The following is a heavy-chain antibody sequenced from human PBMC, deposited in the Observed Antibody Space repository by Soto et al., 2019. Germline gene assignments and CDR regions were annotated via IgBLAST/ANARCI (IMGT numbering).Heavy chain of an antibody. J-gene: IGHJ6*03. CDR2: MNPNSGNT. CDR3: ARSPTQKDYYYYYMDV. CDR1: GYTFTSFY. Sequence: ASVKVSCKASGYTFTSFYIHWVRQAPGQGLEWMGIMNPNSGNTGYAQKFQGRVTMTRNTSISTAYMELSSLRSEDTAVYYCARSPTQKDYYYYYMDVWGKGTTVTVSS. V-gene: IGHV1-8*02.